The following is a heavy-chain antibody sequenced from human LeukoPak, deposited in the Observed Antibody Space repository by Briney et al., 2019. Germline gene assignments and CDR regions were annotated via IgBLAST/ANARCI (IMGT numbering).Heavy chain of an antibody. CDR3: ARYYCSGGNCYGDY. Sequence: PSETLSLTCTVSGGSISSYYWSWIRQPPGKGLEWIAYIYYSGSTNYNPSLKSRVTISVDTSKNQFSLKLSSVTAADTALYYCARYYCSGGNCYGDYWGQGTLVTVSS. D-gene: IGHD2-15*01. J-gene: IGHJ4*02. V-gene: IGHV4-59*08. CDR1: GGSISSYY. CDR2: IYYSGST.